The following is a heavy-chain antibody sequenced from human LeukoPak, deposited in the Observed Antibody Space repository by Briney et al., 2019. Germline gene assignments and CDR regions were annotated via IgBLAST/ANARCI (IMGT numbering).Heavy chain of an antibody. V-gene: IGHV1-3*01. CDR2: INAENGDT. CDR3: ARDQYNVIDS. Sequence: ASVKVSCKASGYRFTGYNIDWVRQAPGQRPEWMGRINAENGDTKYSQKFQGRVTITRDTFASTSYMELSSLRSEDTAVYYCARDQYNVIDSWGQGTLVTVSS. CDR1: GYRFTGYN. D-gene: IGHD1-14*01. J-gene: IGHJ4*02.